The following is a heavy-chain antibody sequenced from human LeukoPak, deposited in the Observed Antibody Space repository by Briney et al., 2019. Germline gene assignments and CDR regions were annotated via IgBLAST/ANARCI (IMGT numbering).Heavy chain of an antibody. V-gene: IGHV3-23*01. CDR2: ISGSGSR. Sequence: PGGSLRLSCAASRFTFSSYAMSWVRQAPGKGLEWVSTISGSGSRYYADSVKGRFTISRDNSKNTLYLQMNSLKAEDTAVYYCAKGLQWELPFDYWGQGTLVTVSS. CDR1: RFTFSSYA. J-gene: IGHJ4*02. CDR3: AKGLQWELPFDY. D-gene: IGHD1-26*01.